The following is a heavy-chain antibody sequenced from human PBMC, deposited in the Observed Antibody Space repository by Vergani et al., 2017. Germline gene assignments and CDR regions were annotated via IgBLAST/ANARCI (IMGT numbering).Heavy chain of an antibody. J-gene: IGHJ3*02. CDR1: GGSVSSGSYY. D-gene: IGHD5-24*01. Sequence: QVQLQESGPGLVKPSETLSLTCTVSGGSVSSGSYYWRWIRQPAGKGLEWIGYIYYSGSTNYNPSLKSRVPRSVETSENQFALKLSSVTAADKAVYYCARERGQFAAFDIWGQGTMVTVSS. CDR3: ARERGQFAAFDI. CDR2: IYYSGST. V-gene: IGHV4-61*10.